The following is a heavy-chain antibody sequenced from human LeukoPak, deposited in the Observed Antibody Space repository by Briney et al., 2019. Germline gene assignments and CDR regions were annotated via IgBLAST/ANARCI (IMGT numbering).Heavy chain of an antibody. V-gene: IGHV4-39*01. CDR3: ARQIKYIGDDFFDH. D-gene: IGHD4-17*01. CDR2: IYYSGST. J-gene: IGHJ4*02. Sequence: PSETLSLTCTVSGGSISSSSYYWGWIRQPPGKGLEWIGSIYYSGSTYYNPSLKSRVTISVDTSKNQFSLKLSSVTAADTAVYYCARQIKYIGDDFFDHWGQGTLVTVSS. CDR1: GGSISSSSYY.